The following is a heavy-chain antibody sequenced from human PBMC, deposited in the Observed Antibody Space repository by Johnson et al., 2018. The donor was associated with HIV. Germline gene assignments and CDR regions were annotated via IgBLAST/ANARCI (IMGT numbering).Heavy chain of an antibody. V-gene: IGHV3-23*04. D-gene: IGHD3-10*01. J-gene: IGHJ3*02. Sequence: VQLVESGGGLVQPGGSLRLSCAASGFSFSSYAMSWVRQAPGKGLEWVSAISGSGASTYYADSVKGRFTISRDNSKNTLYLQMNSLRAEDTSVYYCARDRVWFGELYAFDIWGQGTMVTVSS. CDR1: GFSFSSYA. CDR2: ISGSGAST. CDR3: ARDRVWFGELYAFDI.